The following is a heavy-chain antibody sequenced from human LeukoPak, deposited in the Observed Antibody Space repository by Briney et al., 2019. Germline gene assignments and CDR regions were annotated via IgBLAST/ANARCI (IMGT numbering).Heavy chain of an antibody. CDR3: AKDLARFVVVAYNWFDP. CDR2: ISGSGGST. J-gene: IGHJ5*02. Sequence: PGGSLRLSCAASRFTFSSYAMSWVRQAPGKGLEWVSAISGSGGSTYYADSVKGRFTISRDNSKNTLYLQMNSLRAEDTAVYYCAKDLARFVVVAYNWFDPWGQGTLVTVSS. CDR1: RFTFSSYA. V-gene: IGHV3-23*01. D-gene: IGHD2-15*01.